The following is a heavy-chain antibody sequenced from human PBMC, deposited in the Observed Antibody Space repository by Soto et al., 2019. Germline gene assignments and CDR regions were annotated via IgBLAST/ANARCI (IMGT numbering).Heavy chain of an antibody. CDR3: ARGSLAAPSSLDQ. V-gene: IGHV5-51*01. CDR2: IYPTESDT. J-gene: IGHJ4*02. Sequence: ESLKVYCKSSGFRSSSYYIAWVLQMSGTGLEWIGLIYPTESDTRYNPSLQGHVTISADKSIGTAYLQWSGLEASDTATYYCARGSLAAPSSLDQWGQGTLVTVSS. D-gene: IGHD6-13*01. CDR1: GFRSSSYY.